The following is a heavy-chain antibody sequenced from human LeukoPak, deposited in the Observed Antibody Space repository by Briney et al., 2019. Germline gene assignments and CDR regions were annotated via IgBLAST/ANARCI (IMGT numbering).Heavy chain of an antibody. Sequence: GGSLRLSCAASGFTFSSYAMSWVRQAPARGLEWVSSLRGDGDTFYADCVKGRFTLSRDESRNTVYLQMNNLRVEDTAVYFCAKASWVSSAEAVLWGKGALVTVSS. CDR1: GFTFSSYA. CDR3: AKASWVSSAEAVL. CDR2: LRGDGDT. V-gene: IGHV3-23*01. J-gene: IGHJ4*02. D-gene: IGHD3-3*02.